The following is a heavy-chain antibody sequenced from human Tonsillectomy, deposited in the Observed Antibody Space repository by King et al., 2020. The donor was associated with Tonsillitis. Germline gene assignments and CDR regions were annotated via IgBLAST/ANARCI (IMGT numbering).Heavy chain of an antibody. CDR2: IGTAGDT. V-gene: IGHV3-13*01. J-gene: IGHJ2*01. Sequence: QLVESGGGLVQPGGSLRLSCAASGFTFSSYDMHWVRQATGKGLEWVSAIGTAGDTYYPGSVKGRFTISRENAKNSLYLQMNSLRAGDTAVYYCAREPLNYGDYYHWYFDLWGRGTLVTVSS. D-gene: IGHD4-17*01. CDR1: GFTFSSYD. CDR3: AREPLNYGDYYHWYFDL.